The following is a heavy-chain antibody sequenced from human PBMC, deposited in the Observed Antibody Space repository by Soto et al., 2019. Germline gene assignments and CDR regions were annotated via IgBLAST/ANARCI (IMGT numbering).Heavy chain of an antibody. J-gene: IGHJ6*02. D-gene: IGHD3-10*01. V-gene: IGHV3-15*01. CDR1: GFTFRNAY. Sequence: PGGSLRLSCIGSGFTFRNAYMSWVRQAPGNGLEWIGRIRNKADGETTDYAARVKGRGTISRDESKNTLYLQMNSLKTEDTAVYSCATGMPWFPSHFYFSYYSIDVWGQGTTVTVYS. CDR2: IRNKADGETT. CDR3: ATGMPWFPSHFYFSYYSIDV.